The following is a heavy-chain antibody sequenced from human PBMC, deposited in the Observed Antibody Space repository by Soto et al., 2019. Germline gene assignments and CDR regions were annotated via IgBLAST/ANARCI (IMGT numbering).Heavy chain of an antibody. V-gene: IGHV3-30-3*01. D-gene: IGHD2-2*02. CDR3: AREMGSGGCSSTSCYTPAGMDV. CDR1: GFTFSSYA. CDR2: ISYDGSNK. Sequence: PGGSLRLSCAASGFTFSSYAMHWVRQAPGKGLEWVAVISYDGSNKYYADSVKGRFTISRDNSKNTLYLQMNSLRAEDTAVYYCAREMGSGGCSSTSCYTPAGMDVWGQGTTVTVSS. J-gene: IGHJ6*02.